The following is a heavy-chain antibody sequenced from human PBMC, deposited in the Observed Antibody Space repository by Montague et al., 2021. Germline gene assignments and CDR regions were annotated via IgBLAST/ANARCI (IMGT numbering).Heavy chain of an antibody. D-gene: IGHD7-27*01. Sequence: SETLSLTCSVSGDSISGNHWCWVWKPPGTGQQLICLSYHTCSSVSNPTLTVRVTMTLATSSNHFSLTIFSVTAADTAVYFCSRIGGTGDDLLDYWGQGLLVTVS. V-gene: IGHV4-59*01. CDR1: GDSISGNH. CDR2: SYHTCSS. J-gene: IGHJ4*02. CDR3: SRIGGTGDDLLDY.